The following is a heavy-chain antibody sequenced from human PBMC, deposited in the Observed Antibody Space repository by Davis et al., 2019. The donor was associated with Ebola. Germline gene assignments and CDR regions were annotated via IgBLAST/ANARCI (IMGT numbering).Heavy chain of an antibody. Sequence: GGSLRLSCAASGFTFSSYGMHWVRQAPGKGLEWVAFIRYDGSNKYYADSVKGRFTISRDNSKNTLYLQMNSLRAEDTAVYYCAKDRFARAYNWNYFDYWGQGTLVTVSS. CDR1: GFTFSSYG. CDR2: IRYDGSNK. V-gene: IGHV3-30*02. CDR3: AKDRFARAYNWNYFDY. D-gene: IGHD1-20*01. J-gene: IGHJ4*02.